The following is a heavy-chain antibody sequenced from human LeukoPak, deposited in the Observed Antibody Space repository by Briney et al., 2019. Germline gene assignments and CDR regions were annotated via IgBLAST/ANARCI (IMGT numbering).Heavy chain of an antibody. CDR3: ARHRSGWLQSSFDY. V-gene: IGHV4-39*01. Sequence: SETLSLTCTVSGGSINNRTYYWGWIRQPPGKGLEWIGNIHYSGSTYYNPSLKSRVTISVDTSKSQFSLKLSSVTAADTAVYYCARHRSGWLQSSFDYWGQGTLVTVSS. J-gene: IGHJ4*02. CDR2: IHYSGST. D-gene: IGHD5-24*01. CDR1: GGSINNRTYY.